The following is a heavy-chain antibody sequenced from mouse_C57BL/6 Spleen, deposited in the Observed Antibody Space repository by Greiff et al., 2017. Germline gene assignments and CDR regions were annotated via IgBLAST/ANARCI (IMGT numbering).Heavy chain of an antibody. J-gene: IGHJ2*01. CDR2: IYPGSGNT. D-gene: IGHD1-1*01. CDR1: GYTFTDYY. Sequence: QVQLKQSGAELVRPGASVKLSCKASGYTFTDYYINWVKQRPGQGLEWIARIYPGSGNTYYNEKFKGKATLTAEKSSSTAYMQLSSLTSEDSAVYFCAREDGSTYFDYWGQGTTLTVSS. V-gene: IGHV1-76*01. CDR3: AREDGSTYFDY.